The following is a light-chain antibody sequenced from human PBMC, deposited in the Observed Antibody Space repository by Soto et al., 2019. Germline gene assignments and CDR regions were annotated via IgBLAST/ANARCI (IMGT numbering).Light chain of an antibody. CDR3: QTWGTGIQV. V-gene: IGLV4-69*01. CDR2: LNSDGSH. Sequence: QLVLTQSPSASASLGASVKLTCTLSSGHSSYAIAWHQQQPEKGPRYLMKLNSDGSHSKGDGIPDRFSGSGSGADRYLTISSLQYEDEADYYCQTWGTGIQVFGGGTKLTVL. CDR1: SGHSSYA. J-gene: IGLJ2*01.